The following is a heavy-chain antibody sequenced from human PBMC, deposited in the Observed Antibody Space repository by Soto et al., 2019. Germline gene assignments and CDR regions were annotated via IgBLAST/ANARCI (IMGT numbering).Heavy chain of an antibody. J-gene: IGHJ6*03. V-gene: IGHV3-48*01. CDR3: ARGKWDVLRFLEWFQIYMDV. D-gene: IGHD3-3*01. CDR2: ISSSSSTI. CDR1: GFTFSSYS. Sequence: EVQLVESGGGLVQPGGSLRLSCAASGFTFSSYSMNWVRQAPGKGLEWVSYISSSSSTIYYADSVKGRFTISRDNAKNSLYLQMNSLRAEDTAVYYCARGKWDVLRFLEWFQIYMDVWGKGTTVTVSS.